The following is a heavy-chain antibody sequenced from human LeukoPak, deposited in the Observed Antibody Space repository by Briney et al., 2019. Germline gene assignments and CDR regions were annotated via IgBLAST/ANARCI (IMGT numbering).Heavy chain of an antibody. CDR1: GFTFSSYA. Sequence: GGSLRLSCAASGFTFSSYAMHWVRQAPGKGLEWVAVISYDGSNKYYADSVKGRFTISRDNSKNTLYLQMNSLRAEDTAVYYCAKATGHYYDSSGAGGALDYWGQGTLVTVSS. CDR2: ISYDGSNK. V-gene: IGHV3-30-3*01. CDR3: AKATGHYYDSSGAGGALDY. D-gene: IGHD3-22*01. J-gene: IGHJ4*02.